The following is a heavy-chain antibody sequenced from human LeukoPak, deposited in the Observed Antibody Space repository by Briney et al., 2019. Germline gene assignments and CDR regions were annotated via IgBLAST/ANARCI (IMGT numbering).Heavy chain of an antibody. CDR1: GGTFSSYA. D-gene: IGHD6-19*01. V-gene: IGHV1-69*06. Sequence: SVKVSCKASGGTFSSYAISWVRQAPGQGLEWMGGIIPIFGTANYAQKFQGRVTITADKSTSTAYMELSSLRSEDTAVYYCARDGGYSSELYWFDPWGQGTLVAVSS. CDR2: IIPIFGTA. CDR3: ARDGGYSSELYWFDP. J-gene: IGHJ5*02.